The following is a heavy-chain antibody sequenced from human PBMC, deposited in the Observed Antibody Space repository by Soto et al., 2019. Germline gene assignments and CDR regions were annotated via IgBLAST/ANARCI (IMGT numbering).Heavy chain of an antibody. CDR3: ARPFNEDSSGYYLRP. Sequence: AAVKVSCKASGYTFTGYYMHWVRQAPGQGLEWMGWINPNSGGTNYAQKFQGRVTMTRDTSISTAYMELSRLRSDDTAVYYCARPFNEDSSGYYLRPWGQGTLVTVSS. CDR2: INPNSGGT. J-gene: IGHJ5*02. D-gene: IGHD3-22*01. V-gene: IGHV1-2*02. CDR1: GYTFTGYY.